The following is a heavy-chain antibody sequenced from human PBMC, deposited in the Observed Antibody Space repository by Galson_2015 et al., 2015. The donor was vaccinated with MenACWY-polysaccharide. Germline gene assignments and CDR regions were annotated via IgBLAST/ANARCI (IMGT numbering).Heavy chain of an antibody. J-gene: IGHJ4*02. CDR2: ISGSGGST. V-gene: IGHV3-23*01. D-gene: IGHD2-15*01. Sequence: SLRLSCAASGFTFSSYAMSWVRQAPGKGLEWVSAISGSGGSTYYADSVKGRFTISRDNSKNTLYLQMNSLRAEDTAVYYCAKSYRGIVVVVAAHFDYWGQGTLVTVSS. CDR3: AKSYRGIVVVVAAHFDY. CDR1: GFTFSSYA.